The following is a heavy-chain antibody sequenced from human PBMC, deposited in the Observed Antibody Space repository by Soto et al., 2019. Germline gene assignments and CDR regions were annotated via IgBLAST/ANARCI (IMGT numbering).Heavy chain of an antibody. CDR1: GFTFTSSA. CDR3: TADATAWQQMVPSDY. D-gene: IGHD2-8*01. J-gene: IGHJ4*02. CDR2: IAVGSGYT. V-gene: IGHV1-58*01. Sequence: ASVKVSCKASGFTFTSSAFQWVRQARGQRLEWIGWIAVGSGYTNYAQRFQDRVTLTRDMSTATTYMELSRLTSEDTAIYYCTADATAWQQMVPSDYWGQGTLVTVSS.